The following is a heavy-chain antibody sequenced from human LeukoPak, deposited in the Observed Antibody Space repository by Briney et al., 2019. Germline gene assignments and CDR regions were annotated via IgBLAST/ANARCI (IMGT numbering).Heavy chain of an antibody. V-gene: IGHV3-23*01. J-gene: IGHJ4*02. CDR2: ISGSGGST. CDR1: GFTFSSYA. Sequence: GGSLRLSCAASGFTFSSYAMSWVRQAPGKGLEWVSAISGSGGSTYYADSVKGRFTISRDNSKNTLYLQMDSLRAEDTAVFYCARRRGLFGGAGYYFDYWGQGTLVTVSS. CDR3: ARRRGLFGGAGYYFDY. D-gene: IGHD3-16*01.